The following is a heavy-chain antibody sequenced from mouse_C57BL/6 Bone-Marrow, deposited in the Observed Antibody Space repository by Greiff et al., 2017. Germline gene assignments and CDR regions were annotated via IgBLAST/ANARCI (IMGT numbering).Heavy chain of an antibody. V-gene: IGHV5-17*01. Sequence: EVNLVESGGGLVKPGGSLKLSCAASGFTFSDYGMHWVRQAPEKGLEWVAYISSGSSTIYYADTVKGRFTISRDNAKNTLYLQMTSLRSEDTAMYYCARPDGYYVPFAYWGQGTLVTVSA. CDR3: ARPDGYYVPFAY. D-gene: IGHD2-3*01. J-gene: IGHJ3*01. CDR2: ISSGSSTI. CDR1: GFTFSDYG.